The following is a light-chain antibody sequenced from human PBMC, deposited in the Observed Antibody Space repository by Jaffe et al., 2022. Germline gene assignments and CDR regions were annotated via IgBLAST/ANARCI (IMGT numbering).Light chain of an antibody. CDR1: TGDVTSGHY. J-gene: IGLJ1*01. CDR3: MLFYSGPYV. V-gene: IGLV7-46*01. CDR2: DTS. Sequence: QAVVTQEPSLTVSPGGTVTLTCGSSTGDVTSGHYPYWFQQKPGQAPRTLIYDTSKKHSWTPARFSGSLLGGKAALTLSGAQPEDEAEYYCMLFYSGPYVFGPGTEVTVL.